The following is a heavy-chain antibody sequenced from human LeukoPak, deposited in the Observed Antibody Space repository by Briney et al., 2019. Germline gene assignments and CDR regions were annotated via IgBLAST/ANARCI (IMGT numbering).Heavy chain of an antibody. Sequence: GGSLRLSCAASGFTFSNYWMSWVRQAPGKVLEWVANIKQDGSEKYYVDSVKGRFTISRDNAKNSLYLQMNSMRAEDTAVYYCARVWELDTFRSFDYWGQGTLVTVSS. CDR1: GFTFSNYW. J-gene: IGHJ4*02. CDR3: ARVWELDTFRSFDY. D-gene: IGHD2/OR15-2a*01. CDR2: IKQDGSEK. V-gene: IGHV3-7*01.